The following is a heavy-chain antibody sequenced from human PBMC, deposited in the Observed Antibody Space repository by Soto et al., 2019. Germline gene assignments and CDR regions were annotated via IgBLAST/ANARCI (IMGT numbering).Heavy chain of an antibody. CDR1: GFTFSNIW. Sequence: GGSLRLSCAVSGFTFSNIWMTWVRQTPGKGLEWVAHINEDSSDKYYLDSVEGRFTISRDNAKNLLYLQMNSLRAEDTAIYYCAKKVNSGSGSQYFDYFGQGTLVTVAS. J-gene: IGHJ4*02. CDR2: INEDSSDK. CDR3: AKKVNSGSGSQYFDY. V-gene: IGHV3-7*03. D-gene: IGHD3-10*01.